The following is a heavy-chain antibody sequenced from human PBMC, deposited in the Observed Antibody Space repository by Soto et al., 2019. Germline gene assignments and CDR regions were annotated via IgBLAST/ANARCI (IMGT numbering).Heavy chain of an antibody. CDR2: INPLPTSGST. V-gene: IGHV1-46*01. D-gene: IGHD6-13*01. J-gene: IGHJ4*02. CDR1: GYIFTNYY. CDR3: ARDLAAAAY. Sequence: QVQLVQSGAEVKKPGASVKVSCKASGYIFTNYYIHWVRQAPGHGLEWMAIINPLPTSGSTNYAQKFQGRVTVTRDTSTSTVYLELSSLRSDDTGVYYCARDLAAAAYWGQGTLVTVSS.